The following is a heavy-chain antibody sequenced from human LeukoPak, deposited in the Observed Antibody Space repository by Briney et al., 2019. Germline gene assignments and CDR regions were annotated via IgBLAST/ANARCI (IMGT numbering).Heavy chain of an antibody. CDR2: IYYSGST. V-gene: IGHV4-39*01. D-gene: IGHD2-8*02. CDR1: GGSISSSSYY. CDR3: GRRAVWAVNYYYYMDV. Sequence: SETLSLTCTVSGGSISSSSYYWGWIRQPPGKGLEWIGSIYYSGSTYYNPSLKSRVTISVDTSKNQFSLKLSSVTAADTAVYYCGRRAVWAVNYYYYMDVWGKGTTVTISS. J-gene: IGHJ6*03.